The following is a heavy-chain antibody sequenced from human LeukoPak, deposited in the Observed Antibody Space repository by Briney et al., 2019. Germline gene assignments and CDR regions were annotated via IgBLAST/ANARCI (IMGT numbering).Heavy chain of an antibody. V-gene: IGHV3-21*04. J-gene: IGHJ4*02. CDR2: ISSSSSYI. D-gene: IGHD3-22*01. CDR1: GFTFSSYS. Sequence: GGSLRLSCAASGFTFSSYSMNWVRQAPGKGLEWVSSISSSSSYIYYADSVKGRFTISRDNAKNSLYLQMNSLRAEDTALYYCAKDRDSSGYYAIFDYWGQGTLVTVSS. CDR3: AKDRDSSGYYAIFDY.